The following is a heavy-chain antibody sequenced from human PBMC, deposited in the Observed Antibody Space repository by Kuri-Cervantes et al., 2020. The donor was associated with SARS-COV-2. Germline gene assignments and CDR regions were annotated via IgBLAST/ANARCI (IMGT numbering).Heavy chain of an antibody. D-gene: IGHD1-26*01. CDR3: ARGEGAAPDLDAFDI. Sequence: ASVKVSCKVSGYTFTSYGISWVRQAPGQGLEWMGWISAYNGNTNYAQKLQGRVTMTTDTSTSTAYMELRSLRSDDTAVYYCARGEGAAPDLDAFDIWGQGTMVTVSS. CDR2: ISAYNGNT. CDR1: GYTFTSYG. V-gene: IGHV1-18*01. J-gene: IGHJ3*02.